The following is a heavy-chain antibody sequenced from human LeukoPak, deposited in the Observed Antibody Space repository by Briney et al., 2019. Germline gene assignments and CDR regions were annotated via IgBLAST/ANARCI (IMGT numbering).Heavy chain of an antibody. J-gene: IGHJ4*02. D-gene: IGHD5-24*01. CDR2: IVVGSGNT. Sequence: GASVKVSCKASGFTFTSSVMQWVRRARGQRLEWIGWIVVGSGNTNYVQKFQERVTITRDMSTNTSYMELSSLRSEDTAVYYCAAARIDGDYWGQGTLVTVSS. CDR3: AAARIDGDY. CDR1: GFTFTSSV. V-gene: IGHV1-58*02.